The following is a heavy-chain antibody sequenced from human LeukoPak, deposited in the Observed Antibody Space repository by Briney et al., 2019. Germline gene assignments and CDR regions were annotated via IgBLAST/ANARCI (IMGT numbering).Heavy chain of an antibody. Sequence: PSETLSLTCTVSGGSISSYYWSWIRQPPGKGLEWIGYIYYSGSTNYNPSLKSRVTISVDTSMNQFSLKLSSVTAADTAVYYCARHKLAVAVIDYWGQGTLVTVSS. CDR3: ARHKLAVAVIDY. CDR1: GGSISSYY. V-gene: IGHV4-59*08. CDR2: IYYSGST. J-gene: IGHJ4*02. D-gene: IGHD6-19*01.